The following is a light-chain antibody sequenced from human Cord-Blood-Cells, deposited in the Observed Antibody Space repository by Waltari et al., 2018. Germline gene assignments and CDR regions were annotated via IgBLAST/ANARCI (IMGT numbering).Light chain of an antibody. Sequence: QSALTQPASVSGSPGQSITISCNGTSRDVGRYNLVSWYQQHPGKAPKLMIYEGSKRPSGVSNRFSGSKSGNTASLTISGLQAEDEADYYCCSYAGSSTWVFGGGTKLTVL. CDR2: EGS. J-gene: IGLJ3*02. CDR1: SRDVGRYNL. CDR3: CSYAGSSTWV. V-gene: IGLV2-23*01.